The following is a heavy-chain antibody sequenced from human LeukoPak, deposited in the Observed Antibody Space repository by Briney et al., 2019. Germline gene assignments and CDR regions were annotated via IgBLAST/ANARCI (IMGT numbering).Heavy chain of an antibody. D-gene: IGHD3-10*01. CDR3: ARQVVRGVPDY. J-gene: IGHJ4*02. V-gene: IGHV4-59*01. Sequence: KTSETLSLTCTVSGGSISSYYWSWIRQPPGKGLEWIGYIYYSGSTNYNPSLKSRVTISVDTSKNQFSLKLSSVTAADTAVYYCARQVVRGVPDYWGQGTLVTVSS. CDR1: GGSISSYY. CDR2: IYYSGST.